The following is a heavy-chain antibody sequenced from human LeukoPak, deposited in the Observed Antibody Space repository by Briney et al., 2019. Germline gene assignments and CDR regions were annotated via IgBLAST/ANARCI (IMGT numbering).Heavy chain of an antibody. Sequence: GGSLRLSCAASGFTFSSYAMSWVRQAPGKGLEWVSAISGSGSSTYYADSVKGRFTISRDNSKNTLYLQMNSLRAEDTAVYYCAKVKITVTISSLLGGSVNWFDPWGQGTLVTVSS. V-gene: IGHV3-23*01. CDR3: AKVKITVTISSLLGGSVNWFDP. D-gene: IGHD4-17*01. CDR1: GFTFSSYA. J-gene: IGHJ5*02. CDR2: ISGSGSST.